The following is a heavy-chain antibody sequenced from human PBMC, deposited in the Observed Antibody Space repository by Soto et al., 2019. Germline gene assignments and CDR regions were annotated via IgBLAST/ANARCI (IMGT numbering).Heavy chain of an antibody. CDR1: GFKFSNAW. CDR2: IKSKTNGGTT. CDR3: AKGGKVLMVYDAGEADYYYYGMDV. Sequence: EVQLVESGGGLVKAGESLRVSCAASGFKFSNAWMSWVRQAPGKGLEWVGRIKSKTNGGTTDYAAPVKGRFSISRDDSKNTVYLQMNSLKTEDTAVYYCAKGGKVLMVYDAGEADYYYYGMDVWGQGTTVTVSS. J-gene: IGHJ6*02. D-gene: IGHD2-8*01. V-gene: IGHV3-15*01.